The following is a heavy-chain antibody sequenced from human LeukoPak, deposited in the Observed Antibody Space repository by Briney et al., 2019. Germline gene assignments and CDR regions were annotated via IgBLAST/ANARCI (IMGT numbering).Heavy chain of an antibody. J-gene: IGHJ4*02. CDR3: ATTLYYYDSVTYYPDY. D-gene: IGHD3-22*01. CDR1: GSSITSGYY. V-gene: IGHV4-38-2*02. Sequence: PSETLSLTCTVSGSSITSGYYWGWIRQPPGQGLEWIGSIYHGGTTYYNPSLKSRVTISVDTSKNQFSLKLNSATATDTAVYYCATTLYYYDSVTYYPDYWGQGTLVTVSS. CDR2: IYHGGTT.